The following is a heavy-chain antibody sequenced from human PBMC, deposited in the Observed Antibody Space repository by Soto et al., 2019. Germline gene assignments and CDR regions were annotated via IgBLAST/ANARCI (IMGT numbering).Heavy chain of an antibody. D-gene: IGHD3-9*01. J-gene: IGHJ4*02. Sequence: SVKVSCKSPGCTFSSYAISWVRQAPGQGLEWMGGIIPIFGTANYAQKFQGRVTITADESTSTAYMELSSLRSEDTAVYYCARGPYFDWLLYLDYWGQGTLVTVSS. V-gene: IGHV1-69*13. CDR2: IIPIFGTA. CDR3: ARGPYFDWLLYLDY. CDR1: GCTFSSYA.